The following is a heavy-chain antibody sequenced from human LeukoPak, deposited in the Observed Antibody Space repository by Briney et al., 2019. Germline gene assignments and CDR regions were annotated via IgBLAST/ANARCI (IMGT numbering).Heavy chain of an antibody. V-gene: IGHV3-21*01. J-gene: IGHJ3*02. CDR2: ISSSSSYI. Sequence: GGSLRLSCAASGFTFSSYSMNWVRQAPGKGLEWVSSISSSSSYIYYADSVKGRFTISRDNAKNSLYLQMNSLRAEDTAVYYCARGPQTVTMIVFAFDIWGQGTMVTVSS. CDR1: GFTFSSYS. D-gene: IGHD3-22*01. CDR3: ARGPQTVTMIVFAFDI.